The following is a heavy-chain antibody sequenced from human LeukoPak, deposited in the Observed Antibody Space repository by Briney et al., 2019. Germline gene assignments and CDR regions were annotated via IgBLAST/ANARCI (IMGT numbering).Heavy chain of an antibody. D-gene: IGHD7-27*01. CDR3: AISDLGADYVDY. Sequence: ASVKVSCKASGYTFTSYGISWVRQAPGQGLEWMGWISAYNGNTNYAQKLQGRVTMTTDTSTSTAYMELRSLRSDDTAVYYCAISDLGADYVDYWGRGTLVTVSS. V-gene: IGHV1-18*01. CDR2: ISAYNGNT. J-gene: IGHJ4*02. CDR1: GYTFTSYG.